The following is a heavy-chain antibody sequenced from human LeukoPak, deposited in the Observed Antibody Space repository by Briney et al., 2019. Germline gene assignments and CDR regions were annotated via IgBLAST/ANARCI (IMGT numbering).Heavy chain of an antibody. CDR1: GFTVSSNY. V-gene: IGHV3-53*01. D-gene: IGHD3/OR15-3a*01. CDR2: IYSGGST. CDR3: AKRGVVIRVFLVGFHKEAYYFES. J-gene: IGHJ4*02. Sequence: GSLRLSCAASGFTVSSNYMSWVRQAPGKGLEWVSVIYSGGSTYYADSVKGRFTISRDNPKNTLFLQMNSLRAEDTAVYFCAKRGVVIRVFLVGFHKEAYYFESWGQGALVTVSS.